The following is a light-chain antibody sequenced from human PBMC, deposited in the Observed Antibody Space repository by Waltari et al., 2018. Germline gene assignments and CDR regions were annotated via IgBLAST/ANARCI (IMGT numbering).Light chain of an antibody. J-gene: IGLJ3*02. V-gene: IGLV2-23*01. CDR2: EGS. CDR3: CSYAGSSTWV. Sequence: QSALTQPASVSGSPGQSITLSCTGPRSDVGSYNLVSWYQQHPGKAPKLMIYEGSKRPSGVSNRFSGSKSGNTASLTISGLQAEDEADYYCCSYAGSSTWVFGGGTKLTVL. CDR1: RSDVGSYNL.